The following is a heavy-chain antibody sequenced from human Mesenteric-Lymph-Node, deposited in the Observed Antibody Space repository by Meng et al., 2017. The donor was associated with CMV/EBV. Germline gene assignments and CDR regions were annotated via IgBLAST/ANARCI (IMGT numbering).Heavy chain of an antibody. CDR1: GGSFSIYY. V-gene: IGHV4-39*01. CDR3: ARHSDSYGYYVWFDP. D-gene: IGHD5-18*01. CDR2: IYYSGST. Sequence: SETLSLTCAVYGGSFSIYYWTWIRQPPGKGLEWIGSIYYSGSTYYNPSLKSRVTTSVDTSKNQFSLKLSSVTDADTAVYYCARHSDSYGYYVWFDPWGQGTLVTVSS. J-gene: IGHJ5*02.